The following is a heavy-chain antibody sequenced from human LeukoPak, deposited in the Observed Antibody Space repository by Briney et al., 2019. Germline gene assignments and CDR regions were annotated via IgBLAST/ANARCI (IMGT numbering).Heavy chain of an antibody. J-gene: IGHJ5*02. Sequence: SETLSLTCTVSGGSISSYYWSWIRQPPGKGLEGIGYIHYSGSTNYNPSLKSRVTISVDTSKNQFSLKLSSVTAADTAVYYCARDLRHNWNSPAANWFDPWGQGTLVTVSS. CDR2: IHYSGST. CDR3: ARDLRHNWNSPAANWFDP. CDR1: GGSISSYY. D-gene: IGHD1-7*01. V-gene: IGHV4-59*01.